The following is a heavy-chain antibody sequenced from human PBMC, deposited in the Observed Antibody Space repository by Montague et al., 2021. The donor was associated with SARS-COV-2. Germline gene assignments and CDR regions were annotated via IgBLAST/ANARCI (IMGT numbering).Heavy chain of an antibody. V-gene: IGHV3-30*04. CDR1: GFTFSSYA. D-gene: IGHD5-18*01. CDR2: ISYDGSNK. CDR3: ARDLAGGYSYYFDY. Sequence: SLRLSCAASGFTFSSYAMYWVRQAPGKGLEWVAVISYDGSNKYYADSVKGRFTISRDNSKNTLYLQMNSLRAEDTAVYYCARDLAGGYSYYFDYWGQGTLVTVSS. J-gene: IGHJ4*02.